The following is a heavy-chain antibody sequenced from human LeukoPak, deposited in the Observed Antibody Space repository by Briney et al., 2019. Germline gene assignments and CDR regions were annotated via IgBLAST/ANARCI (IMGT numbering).Heavy chain of an antibody. J-gene: IGHJ3*01. CDR2: INPNSGGT. CDR1: GYTFTGYY. Sequence: ASVKVSCKASGYTFTGYYMHWVRQAPGQGLEWMGWINPNSGGTNYAQKFQGRVTMTRDTSISTAYMELSRLRSDDTAVYYCAKPADLYSSGWYGNDAFDFWGQGTMVTVSS. V-gene: IGHV1-2*02. CDR3: AKPADLYSSGWYGNDAFDF. D-gene: IGHD6-19*01.